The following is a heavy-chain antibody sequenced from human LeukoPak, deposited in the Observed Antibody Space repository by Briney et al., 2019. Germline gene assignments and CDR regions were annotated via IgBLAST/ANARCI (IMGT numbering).Heavy chain of an antibody. CDR2: ISSGGSTI. D-gene: IGHD6-13*01. CDR3: AREQQQLVWRTYGTYDYYYYMDA. CDR1: GFTFSDYY. V-gene: IGHV3-11*01. J-gene: IGHJ6*03. Sequence: GGSLRLSCAASGFTFSDYYMSWIRQAPGKGLEWISYISSGGSTISYADSVKGRFTISRDNAKNSLYLQMNGLRAEDTAVYYCAREQQQLVWRTYGTYDYYYYMDAWGKGTTATVSS.